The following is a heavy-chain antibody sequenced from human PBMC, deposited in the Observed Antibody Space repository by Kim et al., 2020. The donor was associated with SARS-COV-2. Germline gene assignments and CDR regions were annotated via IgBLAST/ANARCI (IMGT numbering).Heavy chain of an antibody. CDR3: TRVPGTKLAFWDAFGI. V-gene: IGHV3-73*01. CDR2: IRSKPNSYAT. CDR1: GFTFSGSA. J-gene: IGHJ3*02. D-gene: IGHD1-1*01. Sequence: GGSLRLSCAASGFTFSGSAMHWVRQASGKGLEWVGRIRSKPNSYATAYAAPVKGRFTSSRDDSTNKAYLQMNNRKTEDTAVYYCTRVPGTKLAFWDAFGIWGAGRMVTVSS.